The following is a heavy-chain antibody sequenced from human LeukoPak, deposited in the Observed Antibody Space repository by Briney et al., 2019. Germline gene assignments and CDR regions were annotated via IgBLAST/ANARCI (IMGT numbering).Heavy chain of an antibody. J-gene: IGHJ4*02. CDR2: IYHSGST. Sequence: SETLSLTCAVSGYSISSGYYWSWIRQPPGKGLEWIGSIYHSGSTYYNPSLKSRVTISVDTSKNQFSLKLSSVTAADTAVYYCARQPLVRWLQSDYWGQGTLVTVSS. V-gene: IGHV4-38-2*01. CDR1: GYSISSGYY. CDR3: ARQPLVRWLQSDY. D-gene: IGHD5-24*01.